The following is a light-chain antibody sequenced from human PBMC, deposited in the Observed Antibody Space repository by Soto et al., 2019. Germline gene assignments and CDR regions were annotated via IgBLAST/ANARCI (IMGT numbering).Light chain of an antibody. J-gene: IGKJ4*01. CDR1: QSVSSY. Sequence: EIVLTQSPATLSLSPGERATLSCRASQSVSSYLAWYQQKPGQAPRLLIYDASNRATGIPARFSGSGSGTDFTLTLSSLEPEDFAIYYCQQRSNWSPVTFGGGTKVEIK. CDR3: QQRSNWSPVT. CDR2: DAS. V-gene: IGKV3-11*01.